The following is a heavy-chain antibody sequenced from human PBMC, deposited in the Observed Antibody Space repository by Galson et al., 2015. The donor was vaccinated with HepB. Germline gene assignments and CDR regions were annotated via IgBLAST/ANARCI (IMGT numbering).Heavy chain of an antibody. D-gene: IGHD1-14*01. CDR1: GASISNDNW. CDR3: CLQPGYYMDV. Sequence: SETLSLTCAVSGASISNDNWWSWVRQSPGKGLEWIGEIHHRGNTHYNPSLKSRVTISVDKSKNQFSLNLSSVTAADTAVYYCCLQPGYYMDVWGKGTTVTVSS. V-gene: IGHV4-4*02. J-gene: IGHJ6*03. CDR2: IHHRGNT.